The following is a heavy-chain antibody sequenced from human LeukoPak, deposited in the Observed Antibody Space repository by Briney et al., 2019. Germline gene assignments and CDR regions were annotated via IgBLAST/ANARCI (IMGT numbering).Heavy chain of an antibody. V-gene: IGHV3-53*01. D-gene: IGHD6-13*01. J-gene: IGHJ5*02. Sequence: GGSLRLSCAASGFTVRSNYMTWVRQAPGKGLEWVSIIYTSGTTYYADSVRGRFTLSRDTSKNTLYLQMDSLRVEDTAVYYCAIRIAAVGTGSWGQGTLVTVSS. CDR2: IYTSGTT. CDR1: GFTVRSNY. CDR3: AIRIAAVGTGS.